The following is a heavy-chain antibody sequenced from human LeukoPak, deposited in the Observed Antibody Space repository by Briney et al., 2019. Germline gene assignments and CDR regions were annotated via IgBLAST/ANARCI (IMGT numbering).Heavy chain of an antibody. Sequence: GGSLRLSCAASGFTFSIYGMHWVRQAPGRGLEWVAFIRYDGSSKYNTDSVKGRFTVSRDNSKNTLYLQMNSLRAEDTAVYYCAKGPRSSTEVHYWGQGTLVTVSS. V-gene: IGHV3-30*02. CDR1: GFTFSIYG. CDR3: AKGPRSSTEVHY. J-gene: IGHJ4*02. CDR2: IRYDGSSK. D-gene: IGHD2-2*01.